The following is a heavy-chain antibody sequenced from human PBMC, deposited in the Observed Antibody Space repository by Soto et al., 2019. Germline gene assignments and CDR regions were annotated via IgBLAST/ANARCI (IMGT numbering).Heavy chain of an antibody. D-gene: IGHD2-2*01. J-gene: IGHJ6*02. CDR1: GFTFSSYA. CDR3: ARAGRYCSSTSCSTLYYYYYVMDV. V-gene: IGHV3-30-3*01. Sequence: QPGGSLRLSCAASGFTFSSYAMHWVRQAPGKGLEWVAVISYDGSNKYYADSVKGRFTISRDNSKNTLYLQMNSLRAEDTAVYYCARAGRYCSSTSCSTLYYYYYVMDVWGQGTKVTVSS. CDR2: ISYDGSNK.